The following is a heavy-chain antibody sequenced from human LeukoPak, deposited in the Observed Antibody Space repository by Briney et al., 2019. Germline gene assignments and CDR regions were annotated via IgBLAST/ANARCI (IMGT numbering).Heavy chain of an antibody. Sequence: PSETLSLTCTVSGGSINSSSYYWGWIRQPPGKGLEWIGSIYYSGSTYYNPSLKSRVTISVDTSKNQFSLKLSSVTAADTAVYYCARDGIAAAGREIYLDYWGQGTLVTVSS. D-gene: IGHD6-13*01. CDR3: ARDGIAAAGREIYLDY. J-gene: IGHJ4*02. V-gene: IGHV4-39*02. CDR2: IYYSGST. CDR1: GGSINSSSYY.